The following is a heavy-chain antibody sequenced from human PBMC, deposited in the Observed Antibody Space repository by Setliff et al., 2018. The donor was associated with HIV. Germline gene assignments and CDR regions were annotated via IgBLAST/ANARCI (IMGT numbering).Heavy chain of an antibody. CDR3: ARWVYNSAWSLDY. CDR1: GGSVNSGNYH. Sequence: TLSLTCSVSGGSVNSGNYHWAWIRQPAGKGLEWIGHIYTSGSPHYKSSLTSRLTISLDTSRNQFSLKLTSVTAADSATYYCARWVYNSAWSLDYWGQGTLVTVPQ. J-gene: IGHJ4*02. CDR2: IYTSGSP. V-gene: IGHV4-61*09. D-gene: IGHD6-19*01.